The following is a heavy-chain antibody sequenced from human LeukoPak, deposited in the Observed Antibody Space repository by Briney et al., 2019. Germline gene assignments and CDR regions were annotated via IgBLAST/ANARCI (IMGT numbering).Heavy chain of an antibody. V-gene: IGHV4-34*01. CDR1: GGSFSGYY. CDR2: INHSGST. CDR3: ARISYSRIRGLQH. J-gene: IGHJ1*01. D-gene: IGHD6-13*01. Sequence: LETLSLTCAVYGGSFSGYYWSWIRHPPGKGLEWIGEINHSGSTNYNPSLKSRVTISVDTSKNQFSLKLSSVTAADTAVYYCARISYSRIRGLQHWGQGTLVTVSS.